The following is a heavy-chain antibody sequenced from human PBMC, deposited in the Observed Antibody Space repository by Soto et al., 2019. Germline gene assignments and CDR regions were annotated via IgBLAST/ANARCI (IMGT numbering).Heavy chain of an antibody. V-gene: IGHV3-7*05. D-gene: IGHD3-22*01. J-gene: IGHJ4*02. Sequence: GGSLRLSCVGSGFTFSSNWMTWVRQAPGKGLEWVGNIRQDGSEKNYVDSVKGRFTISRDNAKSSLYLQMNNLRAEDTAFYFCARATQSYYDTSGYYSYVHWGQGAQVTVSS. CDR2: IRQDGSEK. CDR1: GFTFSSNW. CDR3: ARATQSYYDTSGYYSYVH.